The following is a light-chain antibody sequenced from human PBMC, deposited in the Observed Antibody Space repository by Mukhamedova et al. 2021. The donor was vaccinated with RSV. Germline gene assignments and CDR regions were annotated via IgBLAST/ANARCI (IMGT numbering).Light chain of an antibody. V-gene: IGKV1-5*01. CDR3: QQYSNSSPFT. Sequence: GVPSRFSGSGSGTEFTLTISSLQPDEFATYYCQQYSNSSPFTFGPGTKVDI. J-gene: IGKJ3*01.